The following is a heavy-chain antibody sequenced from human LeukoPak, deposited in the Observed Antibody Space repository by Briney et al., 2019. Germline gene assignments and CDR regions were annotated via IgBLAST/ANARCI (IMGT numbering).Heavy chain of an antibody. Sequence: GASVKVSCKASGGTFSSYVISWVRQAPGQGLEWMGGIIPIFGTANYAQKFQGRVTITADESTSTAYMEMSSLRSEDTAIYYCARIRDGYNDAYDIWGQGTVVTVPS. CDR2: IIPIFGTA. D-gene: IGHD5-24*01. V-gene: IGHV1-69*13. J-gene: IGHJ3*02. CDR1: GGTFSSYV. CDR3: ARIRDGYNDAYDI.